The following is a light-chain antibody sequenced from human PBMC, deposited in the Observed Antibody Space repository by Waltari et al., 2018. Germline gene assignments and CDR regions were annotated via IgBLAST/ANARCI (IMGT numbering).Light chain of an antibody. CDR1: SSNIGSNT. V-gene: IGLV1-44*01. Sequence: QSVLTQPPLASGTPGQRVTISCSGSSSNIGSNTVNWYQQLQGTAPKLLILSINQRPSGVPYRFSGSKSGTSASLAISGLQSEDEADYYCAAWDDSLNGWVFGGGTKLTVL. J-gene: IGLJ3*02. CDR2: SIN. CDR3: AAWDDSLNGWV.